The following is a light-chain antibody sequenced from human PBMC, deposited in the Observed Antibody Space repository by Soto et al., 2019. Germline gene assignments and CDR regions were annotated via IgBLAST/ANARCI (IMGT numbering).Light chain of an antibody. CDR3: QQYNNWPRT. CDR1: QSISNN. V-gene: IGKV3-15*01. J-gene: IGKJ1*01. Sequence: ELVMTQSPSTLSVSPGERATLSCRASQSISNNLAWYQQKPGQAPRLLVYGASTRPTGIPARFSGSGSGTDFTLTISSLQSEDSAVYYCQQYNNWPRTFGQGTKVEI. CDR2: GAS.